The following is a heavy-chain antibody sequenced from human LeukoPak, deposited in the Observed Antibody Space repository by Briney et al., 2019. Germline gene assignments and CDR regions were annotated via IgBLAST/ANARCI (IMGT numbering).Heavy chain of an antibody. V-gene: IGHV4-39*01. J-gene: IGHJ3*02. CDR2: IYYSGST. Sequence: SETLSLTCTVSGGSISSSSYYWGWLRQPPGTGLEWVGSIYYSGSTYYNPSLKSRVTISVDTSKNQFSLRLSSVTAAGTSVYYCAGTMVRGVIGAFDIWGQGTMVTVSS. CDR3: AGTMVRGVIGAFDI. CDR1: GGSISSSSYY. D-gene: IGHD3-10*01.